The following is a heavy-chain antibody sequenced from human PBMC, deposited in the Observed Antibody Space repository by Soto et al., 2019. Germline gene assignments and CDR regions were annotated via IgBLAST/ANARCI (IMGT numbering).Heavy chain of an antibody. CDR2: IIPILGIA. Sequence: SVKVSCKASGGTFSSYTISWVRQAPGQGLEWMGRIIPILGIANYAQKFQGRVTITADKSTSTAYMELSSLRSEDTAVYYCASDSGTYTADYYHYYYMDVWGKGTTVTVSS. V-gene: IGHV1-69*02. CDR3: ASDSGTYTADYYHYYYMDV. CDR1: GGTFSSYT. D-gene: IGHD5-18*01. J-gene: IGHJ6*03.